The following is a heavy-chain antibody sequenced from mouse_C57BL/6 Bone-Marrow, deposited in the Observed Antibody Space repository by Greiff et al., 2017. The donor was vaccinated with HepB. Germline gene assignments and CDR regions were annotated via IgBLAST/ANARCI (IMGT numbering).Heavy chain of an antibody. CDR3: AREGDCGGFAY. CDR1: GFTFSSYA. Sequence: EVQLVESGGGLVKPGGSLKLSCAASGFTFSSYAMSWVRQTPEKRLEWVATISDGGSYTYYPDNVKGRFTISRDNAKNNLYLQMSHLKSEDTAMYYCAREGDCGGFAYWGQGTLVTVSA. V-gene: IGHV5-4*01. J-gene: IGHJ3*01. CDR2: ISDGGSYT.